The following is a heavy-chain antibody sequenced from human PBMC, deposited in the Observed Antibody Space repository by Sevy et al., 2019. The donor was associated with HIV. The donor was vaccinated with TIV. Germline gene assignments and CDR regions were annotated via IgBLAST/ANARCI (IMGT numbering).Heavy chain of an antibody. CDR2: ISGGDSST. J-gene: IGHJ3*02. V-gene: IGHV3-23*01. CDR1: GFSFSTYA. Sequence: GESLKISCAASGFSFSTYAMSWVRQAPGKGLKWVSGISGGDSSTYYADSVKGRFTISRDNSKNTLYLQMNSLRAEDTAVYYCAKDQATLVGDSFDIWGQGTMVTVSS. CDR3: AKDQATLVGDSFDI. D-gene: IGHD2-15*01.